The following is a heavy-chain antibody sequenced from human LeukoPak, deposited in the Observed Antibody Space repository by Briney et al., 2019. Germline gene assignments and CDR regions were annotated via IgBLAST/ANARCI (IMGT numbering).Heavy chain of an antibody. CDR3: ARSNMVRGVIISRPLDY. Sequence: ASVKVSCKASGYTFTSYDINWVRQATGQGLEWMGWMNPNSGNTGYAQKFQGRVTMTRNTSKSTVYMELSSLRSEDTAVYYCARSNMVRGVIISRPLDYWGQGTLVTVSS. D-gene: IGHD3-10*01. CDR1: GYTFTSYD. V-gene: IGHV1-8*01. J-gene: IGHJ4*02. CDR2: MNPNSGNT.